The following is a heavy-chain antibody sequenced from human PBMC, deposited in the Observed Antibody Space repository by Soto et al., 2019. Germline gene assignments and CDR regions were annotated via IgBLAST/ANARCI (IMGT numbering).Heavy chain of an antibody. Sequence: QVQLQESGPGLVKPSGTLSLTCAVPGGSISSSNWWSWVRQPPVKGLEWIGENYHSGSTNYKPSLKSRVTISVDKSKNQFSLKVSSVTAADTAVYYCARDSGDYAYYYYGMDVWGQGTTATVSS. D-gene: IGHD4-17*01. J-gene: IGHJ6*02. V-gene: IGHV4-4*02. CDR2: NYHSGST. CDR1: GGSISSSNW. CDR3: ARDSGDYAYYYYGMDV.